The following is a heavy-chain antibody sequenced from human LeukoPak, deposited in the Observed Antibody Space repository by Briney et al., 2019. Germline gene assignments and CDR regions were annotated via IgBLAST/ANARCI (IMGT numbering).Heavy chain of an antibody. CDR2: IQSETDGGTT. Sequence: GGSLRLSCAASGFTFSDHYMDWVRQAPGKGLEWIGRIQSETDGGTTDYAAPVKGRFTVSRDDSKNMLYLQMNSLKNEDTAVYYCTTSPQWLENWGQGTLVTVSP. D-gene: IGHD6-19*01. CDR3: TTSPQWLEN. CDR1: GFTFSDHY. V-gene: IGHV3-15*01. J-gene: IGHJ4*02.